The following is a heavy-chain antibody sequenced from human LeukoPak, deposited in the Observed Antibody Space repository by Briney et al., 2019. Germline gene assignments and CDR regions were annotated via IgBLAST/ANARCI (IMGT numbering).Heavy chain of an antibody. J-gene: IGHJ3*02. CDR3: ARQEKRVLWFGELLWPNAFDI. V-gene: IGHV5-51*01. Sequence: KPGESLKISCKGSGYSFTSYWIGWVRQMPGKGLEWMGIIYPGDSDTRYSPSFQGRVTISADKSISTAYLQWSSLKASDTAMYYCARQEKRVLWFGELLWPNAFDIWGQGTMVTVSS. CDR2: IYPGDSDT. D-gene: IGHD3-10*01. CDR1: GYSFTSYW.